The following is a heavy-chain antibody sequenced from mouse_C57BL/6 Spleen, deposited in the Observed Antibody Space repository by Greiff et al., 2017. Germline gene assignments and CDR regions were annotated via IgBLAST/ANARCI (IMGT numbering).Heavy chain of an antibody. J-gene: IGHJ1*03. CDR2: IFPGSGST. CDR1: GYTFTDYY. D-gene: IGHD2-4*01. CDR3: ARRGDYDGYWYFDV. V-gene: IGHV1-75*01. Sequence: VQLVESGPELVKPGASVKISCKASGYTFTDYYINWVKQRPGQGLEWIGWIFPGSGSTYYNEKFKGKATLTVDKSSSTAYMLLSSLTSEDSAVYFCARRGDYDGYWYFDVWGTGTTVTVSS.